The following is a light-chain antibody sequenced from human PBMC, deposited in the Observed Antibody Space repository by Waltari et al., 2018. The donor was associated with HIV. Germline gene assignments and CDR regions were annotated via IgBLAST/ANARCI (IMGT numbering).Light chain of an antibody. CDR3: NSRDKSGNFVV. J-gene: IGLJ2*01. CDR1: SLRTYS. CDR2: DKN. Sequence: SSELSQDPAVSVALGQPFRITCQGDSLRTYSATWYQQKPGQAPLLVIFDKNNRPSGIPDRFSGSSSGNTASLTITGTQAEDEGDYYCNSRDKSGNFVVFGGGTKLTVL. V-gene: IGLV3-19*01.